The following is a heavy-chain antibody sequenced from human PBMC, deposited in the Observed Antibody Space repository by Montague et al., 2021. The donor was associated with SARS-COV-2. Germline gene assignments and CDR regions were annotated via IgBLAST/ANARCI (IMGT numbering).Heavy chain of an antibody. J-gene: IGHJ5*02. Sequence: SETLSLTCTVSGGSISSTSYYWGWTRQPPGKGLEWIGSIYYSGSTYYNPSLKSRVTISVDTSKNQFSLKPSSVTAADTAVYYCVRQPGQWLPREWFWFDPWGQGTLVTVSS. D-gene: IGHD6-19*01. CDR2: IYYSGST. CDR1: GGSISSTSYY. V-gene: IGHV4-39*01. CDR3: VRQPGQWLPREWFWFDP.